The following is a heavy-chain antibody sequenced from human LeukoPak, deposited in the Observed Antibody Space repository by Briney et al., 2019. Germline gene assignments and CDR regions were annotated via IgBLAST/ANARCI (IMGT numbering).Heavy chain of an antibody. Sequence: ASMKVSCKTSGYTFSDYGVTWVRQAPGQGLEWMAWISGYNGNTDYAPNLRGRVTVTSDTSTSTVYLEMRGLRSDDTAVYYCARDALAAIDPPSDFWGQGTLVTVSS. CDR3: ARDALAAIDPPSDF. J-gene: IGHJ4*02. D-gene: IGHD6-13*01. V-gene: IGHV1-18*04. CDR1: GYTFSDYG. CDR2: ISGYNGNT.